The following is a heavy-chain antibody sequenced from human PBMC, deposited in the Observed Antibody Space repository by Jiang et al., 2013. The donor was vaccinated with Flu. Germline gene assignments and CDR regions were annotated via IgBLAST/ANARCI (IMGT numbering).Heavy chain of an antibody. D-gene: IGHD6-13*01. J-gene: IGHJ4*02. CDR3: ARLQISSRDFDY. Sequence: GSGLVKPSETLSLTCTVSGGSISSSSYYWGWIRQPQGRAGVDWGVSIIVGALLQPVLKSRVTISVDTSKNQFSLKLSSVTAADTAVYYCARLQISSRDFDYWGQGNPGSPSPQ. V-gene: IGHV4-39*01. CDR1: GGSISSSSYY. CDR2: SIIVGA.